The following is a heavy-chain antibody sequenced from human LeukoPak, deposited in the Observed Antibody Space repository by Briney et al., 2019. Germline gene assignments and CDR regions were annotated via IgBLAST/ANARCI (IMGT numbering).Heavy chain of an antibody. D-gene: IGHD2-2*01. CDR2: IIPIFGTA. CDR3: ASSSTKGGYFDY. J-gene: IGHJ4*02. V-gene: IGHV1-69*01. Sequence: GSSVKVSCKASGGTFSSYAISWVRQAPGQGLEWMGGIIPIFGTANYAQKFQGRVTITADESTSTAYMELSSLRSEDTAVYYCASSSTKGGYFDYWGQRTLVTISS. CDR1: GGTFSSYA.